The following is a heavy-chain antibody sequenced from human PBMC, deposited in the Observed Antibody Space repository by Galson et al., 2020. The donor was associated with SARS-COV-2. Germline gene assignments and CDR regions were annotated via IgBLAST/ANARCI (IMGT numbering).Heavy chain of an antibody. CDR2: ISSSSSYI. Sequence: GESLKISCAASGFTFSSYSMNWVRQAPGKGLEWVSSISSSSSYIYYADSVKGRFTISRDNAKNSLYLQMNRLRAEDTAVYYCARVAAYYYDSSGYYWNAFDIWGQGTMVTVSS. CDR3: ARVAAYYYDSSGYYWNAFDI. V-gene: IGHV3-21*01. CDR1: GFTFSSYS. J-gene: IGHJ3*02. D-gene: IGHD3-22*01.